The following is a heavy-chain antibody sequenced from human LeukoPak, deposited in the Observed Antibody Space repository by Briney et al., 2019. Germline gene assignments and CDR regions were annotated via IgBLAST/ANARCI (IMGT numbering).Heavy chain of an antibody. V-gene: IGHV4-59*01. CDR2: IYYSGST. CDR1: GGSIGSYY. J-gene: IGHJ3*02. Sequence: SETLSLTCTVSGGSIGSYYWSWIRQPPGKGLEWIGYIYYSGSTNYNPSLKSRVTISVDTSKNQFSLKLSSVTAAYTAVYYCASRAFDIWGQGTMVTVSS. CDR3: ASRAFDI.